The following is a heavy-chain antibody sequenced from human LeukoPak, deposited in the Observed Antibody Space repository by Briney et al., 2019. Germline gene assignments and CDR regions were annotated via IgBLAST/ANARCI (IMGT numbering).Heavy chain of an antibody. J-gene: IGHJ4*02. Sequence: GGSLRLSCAASGFTFSSYAMSWVRQAPGKGLEWVSAISGSGSSTYYADSVKGRFTISRDNSKNTLYLQMNSLRAEGTALYYCAKRDGYNSNPLKDWGQGTLVTVSS. CDR1: GFTFSSYA. CDR3: AKRDGYNSNPLKD. V-gene: IGHV3-23*01. D-gene: IGHD5-24*01. CDR2: ISGSGSST.